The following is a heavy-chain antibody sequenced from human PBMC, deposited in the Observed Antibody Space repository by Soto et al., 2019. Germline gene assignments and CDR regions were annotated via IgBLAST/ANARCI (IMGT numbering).Heavy chain of an antibody. D-gene: IGHD3-16*01. CDR2: IYRSGST. V-gene: IGHV4-38-2*02. CDR3: AREQMGDYDHVWQINRLQPADF. Sequence: SETLSLTCTVSGYSISSGYYWGWIRQPPGKGLEWIGSIYRSGSTYYNPSLQTRVTISVDTSKNQFSLKLTSVTVTDTAVYYCAREQMGDYDHVWQINRLQPADFWGQGALVTVSS. J-gene: IGHJ4*02. CDR1: GYSISSGYY.